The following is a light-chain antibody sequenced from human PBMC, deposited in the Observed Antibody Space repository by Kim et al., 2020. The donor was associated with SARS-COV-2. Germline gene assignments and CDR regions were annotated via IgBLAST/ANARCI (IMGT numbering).Light chain of an antibody. V-gene: IGLV9-49*01. CDR2: VGTGGIVG. CDR3: GADHGSGSNFVRV. J-gene: IGLJ3*02. Sequence: QPVLTQPPSASASLGASVTLTCTLSSGYSNYKVDWYQQRPGKGPRFVMRVGTGGIVGSKGGGIPDRFSVLGSGLNRYLTIKDIQEEDESDYHCGADHGSGSNFVRVFGGRTQLTVL. CDR1: SGYSNYK.